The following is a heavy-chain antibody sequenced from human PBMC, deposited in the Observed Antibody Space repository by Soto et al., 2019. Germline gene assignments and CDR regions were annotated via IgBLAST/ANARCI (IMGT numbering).Heavy chain of an antibody. CDR2: ISGSGGST. D-gene: IGHD3-22*01. V-gene: IGHV3-23*01. CDR3: AKATIPTPPYYYDSSGYYQGVYYYYYGMDV. CDR1: GFTFSSYA. J-gene: IGHJ6*02. Sequence: HPGGSLRLSCAASGFTFSSYAMSWVRQAPGKGLEWVSAISGSGGSTYYADSVKGRFTISRDNSKNTLYLQMNSLRAEDTAVYYCAKATIPTPPYYYDSSGYYQGVYYYYYGMDVWGQGTTVTVSS.